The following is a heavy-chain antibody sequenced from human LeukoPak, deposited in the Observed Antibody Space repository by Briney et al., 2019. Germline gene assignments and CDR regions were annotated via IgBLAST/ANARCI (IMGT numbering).Heavy chain of an antibody. CDR1: GFTVSSNY. V-gene: IGHV3-53*01. D-gene: IGHD3-10*01. Sequence: GGSLRLSCAASGFTVSSNYMSWVRQAPGKGLEWVSVIYSGGSAYYADSVKGRFTISRDNSKNTLYLQMNSLRAEDTAVYYCARGIWFGELSTFDYWGQGTLVTVSS. CDR3: ARGIWFGELSTFDY. CDR2: IYSGGSA. J-gene: IGHJ4*02.